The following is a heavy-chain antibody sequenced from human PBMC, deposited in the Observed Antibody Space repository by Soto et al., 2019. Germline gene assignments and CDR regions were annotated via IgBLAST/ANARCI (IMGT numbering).Heavy chain of an antibody. D-gene: IGHD6-13*01. CDR2: INHSGST. J-gene: IGHJ5*02. V-gene: IGHV4-34*01. CDR3: ARGLYSSSWYWFDP. CDR1: GGSFSGYY. Sequence: PSETLSLTCAVYGGSFSGYYWSWIRQPPGKGLEWIGEINHSGSTNYNPSLKSRVTISVDTSKNQSSLKLSSVTAADTAVYYCARGLYSSSWYWFDPWGQGTLVTVSS.